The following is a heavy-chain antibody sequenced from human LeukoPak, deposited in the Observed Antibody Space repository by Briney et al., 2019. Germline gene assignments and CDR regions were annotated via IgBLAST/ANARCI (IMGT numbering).Heavy chain of an antibody. CDR2: ISSSSSYI. D-gene: IGHD2-2*02. J-gene: IGHJ6*03. CDR1: GFTFSSYS. CDR3: ARHLRYCSSTSCYIYYCMDV. Sequence: GGSLRLSCAASGFTFSSYSMNWVRQAPGKGLEWVSSISSSSSYIYYADSVKGRFTISRDNAKNSLYLQMNSLRAEDTAVYYCARHLRYCSSTSCYIYYCMDVWGKGTTVTVSS. V-gene: IGHV3-21*01.